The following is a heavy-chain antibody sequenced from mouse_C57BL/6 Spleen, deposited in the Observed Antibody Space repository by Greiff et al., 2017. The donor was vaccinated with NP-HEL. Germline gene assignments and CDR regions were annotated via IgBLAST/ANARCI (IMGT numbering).Heavy chain of an antibody. CDR3: SYGKALAWFAY. J-gene: IGHJ3*01. D-gene: IGHD2-1*01. Sequence: EVKLMESGPVLVKPGASVKMSCKASGYTFTDYYTNWVKQSHGKSLEWIGVINPYNGGTSYNQKFKGKATLTVDKSSSTAYMELNSRTSEDSAVYYGSYGKALAWFAYWGQGTLVTVSA. CDR1: GYTFTDYY. CDR2: INPYNGGT. V-gene: IGHV1-19*01.